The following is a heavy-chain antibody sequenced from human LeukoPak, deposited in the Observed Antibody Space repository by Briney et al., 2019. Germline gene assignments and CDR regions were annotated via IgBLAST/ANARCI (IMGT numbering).Heavy chain of an antibody. D-gene: IGHD3-9*01. Sequence: SETLSLTCTVSGGSISSYYWSWIRQPPGKGLEWLGYIYYSGSTNYNPSLKSRVTISVDTSKNQFSLKLSSVTAADTAVYYCARFMGPDYDILTGYRPPGAFDIWGQGTMVTVSS. V-gene: IGHV4-59*01. CDR2: IYYSGST. J-gene: IGHJ3*02. CDR3: ARFMGPDYDILTGYRPPGAFDI. CDR1: GGSISSYY.